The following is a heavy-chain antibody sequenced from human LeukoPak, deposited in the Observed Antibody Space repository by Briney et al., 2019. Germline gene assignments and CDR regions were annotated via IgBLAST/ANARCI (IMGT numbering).Heavy chain of an antibody. D-gene: IGHD3-10*01. Sequence: GASVKVSCKASGYTFTSYGISWVRQAPGQGLEWMGKINPSSGRTSYTQKFQGRVTMTRDMSTSTVYMELSSLRSEDTAVYYGARDKKSELVLWFGELSNDAFDIWGQGTMVTVSS. V-gene: IGHV1-46*01. CDR2: INPSSGRT. CDR3: ARDKKSELVLWFGELSNDAFDI. J-gene: IGHJ3*02. CDR1: GYTFTSYG.